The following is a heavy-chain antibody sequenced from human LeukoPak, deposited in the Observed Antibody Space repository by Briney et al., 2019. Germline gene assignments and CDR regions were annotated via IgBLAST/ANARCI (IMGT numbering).Heavy chain of an antibody. CDR2: ISGSGGST. CDR1: GFTFSSYA. J-gene: IGHJ1*01. V-gene: IGHV3-23*01. Sequence: GGSLRLSCAASGFTFSSYAMSWVRQAPGKGLEWVSAISGSGGSTYYADSVKGRFTISRDNAKNSLYLQMNSLRAEDTAVYYCARDTMITQHWGQGTLVTVSS. D-gene: IGHD3-22*01. CDR3: ARDTMITQH.